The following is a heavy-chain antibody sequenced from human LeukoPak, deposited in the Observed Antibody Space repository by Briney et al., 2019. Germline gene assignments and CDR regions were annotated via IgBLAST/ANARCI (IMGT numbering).Heavy chain of an antibody. V-gene: IGHV4-61*02. CDR3: ASIASVDY. CDR2: IYSSGST. CDR1: GGSISSGNYY. D-gene: IGHD2-15*01. J-gene: IGHJ4*02. Sequence: SQTLSLTCTVSGGSISSGNYYWSWIRQPAGKGLEWIGRIYSSGSTNYNPSLKSRVTMSVDTSKNQFSLELSSVTAADTAVYYCASIASVDYWGQGTLVTVSS.